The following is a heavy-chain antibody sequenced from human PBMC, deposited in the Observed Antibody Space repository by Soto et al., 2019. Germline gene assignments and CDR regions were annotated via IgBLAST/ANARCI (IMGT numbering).Heavy chain of an antibody. V-gene: IGHV3-23*01. CDR1: GFTFSSYA. D-gene: IGHD3-10*01. CDR3: AKRSSYYGSGSYETFDY. Sequence: GGSLRLSCAASGFTFSSYAMSWVRQAPGKGLEWVSSISGSGGSTYYADSVKCRFTISRDNSKNTLYVQMNSLIAEDTAVYCCAKRSSYYGSGSYETFDYWGQGTLVTVSS. J-gene: IGHJ4*02. CDR2: ISGSGGST.